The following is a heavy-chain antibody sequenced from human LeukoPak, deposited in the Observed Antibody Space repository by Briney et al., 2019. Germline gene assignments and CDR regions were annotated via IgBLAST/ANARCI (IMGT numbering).Heavy chain of an antibody. Sequence: GGSLRLSCAASGFTFSSYSMNWVRQAPGRGLEWVSYSSSSSSTISYADSVKGRFTISKDNAKTSLYLQINSLRAEDTAVYYCAKDRRHGAELFDYWGQGNLVTVSS. D-gene: IGHD1-7*01. CDR3: AKDRRHGAELFDY. V-gene: IGHV3-48*04. CDR2: SSSSSSTI. CDR1: GFTFSSYS. J-gene: IGHJ4*02.